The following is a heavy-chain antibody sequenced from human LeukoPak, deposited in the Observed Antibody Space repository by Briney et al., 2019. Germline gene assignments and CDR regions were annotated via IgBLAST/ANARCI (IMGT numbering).Heavy chain of an antibody. D-gene: IGHD2-21*02. V-gene: IGHV3-30*18. CDR3: AKVAKGNIVVVTALDY. CDR1: GVTFSSYA. J-gene: IGHJ4*02. CDR2: ISYDGSNK. Sequence: GGSLRLSCAASGVTFSSYAMHWVRQAPGKGLEWVAIISYDGSNKFYADSVKGRFTISRDNSKNTLYLQMSSLGPEDTDMYYCAKVAKGNIVVVTALDYWGQGTLVTVSS.